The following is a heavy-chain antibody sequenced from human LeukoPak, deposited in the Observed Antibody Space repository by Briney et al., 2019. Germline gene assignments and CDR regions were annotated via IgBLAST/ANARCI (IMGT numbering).Heavy chain of an antibody. D-gene: IGHD3-22*01. CDR2: IYYSGST. J-gene: IGHJ3*02. CDR1: GGSISSNSYY. V-gene: IGHV4-39*07. Sequence: SETLSLTCAVSGGSISSNSYYWGWIRQPPGKGLEWIGSIYYSGSTYYNPSLKSRVAISVDTSKNQFSLKLSSVTAADTAVYSCACLTTAEAFDIWGQGTMVTVSS. CDR3: ACLTTAEAFDI.